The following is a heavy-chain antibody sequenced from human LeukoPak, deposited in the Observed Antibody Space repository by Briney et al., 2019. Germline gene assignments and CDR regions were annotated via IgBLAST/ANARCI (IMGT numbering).Heavy chain of an antibody. Sequence: GGSLRLSCAASGFTFDDYAMHWVRQAPGKGLEWVSGIVWNSNNIDYADSVKGRFTISRDNAKNSLYLQMNSLRADDTAVYHCARAPLRYYDWLLEYWGQGTLVTASS. CDR2: IVWNSNNI. CDR1: GFTFDDYA. J-gene: IGHJ4*02. CDR3: ARAPLRYYDWLLEY. D-gene: IGHD3-9*01. V-gene: IGHV3-9*01.